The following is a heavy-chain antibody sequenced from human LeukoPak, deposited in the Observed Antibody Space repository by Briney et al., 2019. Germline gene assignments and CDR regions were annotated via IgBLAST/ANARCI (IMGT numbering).Heavy chain of an antibody. CDR3: AKDVEAVAGTSDY. CDR2: ISGSGGST. Sequence: GGSLRLSCAASGFAFSSYAMRWVRQAPGKGLEWVSAISGSGGSTYYADSVKGRFTISRDNSKNTLYLQMNSLRAEDTAVYYCAKDVEAVAGTSDYWGQGTLVTVSS. J-gene: IGHJ4*02. D-gene: IGHD6-19*01. CDR1: GFAFSSYA. V-gene: IGHV3-23*01.